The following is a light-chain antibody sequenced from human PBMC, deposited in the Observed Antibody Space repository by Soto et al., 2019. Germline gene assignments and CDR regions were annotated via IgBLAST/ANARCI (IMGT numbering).Light chain of an antibody. V-gene: IGKV1-9*01. CDR2: AAS. CDR3: QQMNSYPIS. Sequence: DIQLTQSPSFLSASVGDRVTITCRASQDISSHSAWYQQKSGKAPKRLVYAASTLQIGVAPWFSGSGSGTEFIPTISIMQPQDFAIYYSQQMNSYPISFGPGTRL. CDR1: QDISSH. J-gene: IGKJ5*01.